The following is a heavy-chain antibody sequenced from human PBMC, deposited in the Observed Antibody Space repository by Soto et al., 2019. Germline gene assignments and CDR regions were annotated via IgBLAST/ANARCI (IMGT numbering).Heavy chain of an antibody. CDR1: GGTFSSYA. D-gene: IGHD6-13*01. J-gene: IGHJ6*02. Sequence: SVKVSCKASGGTFSSYAISWVRQAPGQGLEWVGGIIPIFGTANYAQKFQGRVTITADESTSTAYMELSSLRSEDTAVYYCARGIAAAGREYRPHYYGMDVWGQGTTVTVSS. CDR2: IIPIFGTA. V-gene: IGHV1-69*13. CDR3: ARGIAAAGREYRPHYYGMDV.